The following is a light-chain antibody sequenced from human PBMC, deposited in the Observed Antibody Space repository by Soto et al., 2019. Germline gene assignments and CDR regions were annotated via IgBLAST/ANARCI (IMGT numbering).Light chain of an antibody. J-gene: IGKJ1*01. CDR1: QSVSSNY. CDR3: RDHGSSPWT. Sequence: DIVLTQSPGTLSLSPGERGTLSCRASQSVSSNYLVWYQQKPGQAPRLHLYSAFIRATGIPDRFRGSGSGTDLTLTISRRGPEEFAVYYCRDHGSSPWTCGQGTKVEIK. V-gene: IGKV3-20*01. CDR2: SAF.